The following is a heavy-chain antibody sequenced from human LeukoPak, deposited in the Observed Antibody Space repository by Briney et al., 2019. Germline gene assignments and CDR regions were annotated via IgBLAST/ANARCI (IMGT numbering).Heavy chain of an antibody. Sequence: SETLSLTCTVSNDSISPLYWGWIRQPPGKGLEFIGYIFYSGTTNFNPSLKSRVTLSVDTSKNQFSLRLNSVTAADTAVYYCARGGSAAKYYFDSWGQGTLVTVSS. CDR3: ARGGSAAKYYFDS. V-gene: IGHV4-59*11. D-gene: IGHD6-13*01. J-gene: IGHJ4*02. CDR2: IFYSGTT. CDR1: NDSISPLY.